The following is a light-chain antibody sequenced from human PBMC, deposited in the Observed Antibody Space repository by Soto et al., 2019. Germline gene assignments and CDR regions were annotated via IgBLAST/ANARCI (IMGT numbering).Light chain of an antibody. Sequence: NFMLTQPHSVSESPGQTVIISCTRSSGSIASNYVQWYQQRPGRSPTTVIYEDNQRPSGVPDRFSGSIDSSSNSASLTISGLETEDEADYYCQSYDATNLVFGGGTKLTVL. CDR2: EDN. V-gene: IGLV6-57*01. CDR3: QSYDATNLV. J-gene: IGLJ3*02. CDR1: SGSIASNY.